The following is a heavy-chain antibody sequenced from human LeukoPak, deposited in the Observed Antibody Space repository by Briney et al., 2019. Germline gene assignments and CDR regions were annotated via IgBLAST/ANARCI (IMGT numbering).Heavy chain of an antibody. V-gene: IGHV4-34*01. D-gene: IGHD3-16*02. CDR1: GGSSSDYY. Sequence: SETLSLTCAVYGGSSSDYYWSWIRRPPGQGLEWIGEIKHSGSTNYNPSLKSRVTISVDTSKNQFSLKVRSVTAADTALYYCARRLYQLSRYAFDIWGQGTMVTVSS. CDR2: IKHSGST. CDR3: ARRLYQLSRYAFDI. J-gene: IGHJ3*02.